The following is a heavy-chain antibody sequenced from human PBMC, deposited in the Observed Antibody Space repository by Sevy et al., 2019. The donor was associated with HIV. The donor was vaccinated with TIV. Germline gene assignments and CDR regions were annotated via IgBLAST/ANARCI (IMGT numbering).Heavy chain of an antibody. J-gene: IGHJ6*02. CDR3: ARDREEAVTIFGVVILEYGMDV. D-gene: IGHD3-3*01. CDR2: ISAYNGNT. Sequence: ASVKVSCKASGYTFTSYGISWVRQAPGQGLEWMGWISAYNGNTNYAQKLQGRVTMTTDTSTSTAYMELRSLSSDDTAVYYCARDREEAVTIFGVVILEYGMDVWGQGTTVTVSS. CDR1: GYTFTSYG. V-gene: IGHV1-18*01.